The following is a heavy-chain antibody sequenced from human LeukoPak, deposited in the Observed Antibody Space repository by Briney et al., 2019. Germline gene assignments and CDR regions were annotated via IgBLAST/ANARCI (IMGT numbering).Heavy chain of an antibody. CDR2: IKQDGSEK. J-gene: IGHJ5*02. CDR3: AKGRNYNILTFDP. CDR1: GFTFSSYW. D-gene: IGHD3-9*01. Sequence: GALRLSCAASGFTFSSYWMSWVRQAPGKGLEWVANIKQDGSEKYYVDSVKGRFTISRDNAKNSLYLQMNSLRAEDTALYYCAKGRNYNILTFDPWGQGTLVTVSS. V-gene: IGHV3-7*03.